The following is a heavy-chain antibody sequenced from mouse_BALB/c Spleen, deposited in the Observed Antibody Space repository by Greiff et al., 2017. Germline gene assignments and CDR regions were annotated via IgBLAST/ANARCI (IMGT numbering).Heavy chain of an antibody. D-gene: IGHD2-1*01. J-gene: IGHJ2*01. V-gene: IGHV5-9-4*01. Sequence: EVMLVESGGGLVKPGGSLKLSCAASGFTFSSYAMSWVRQSPEKRLEWVAEISSGGSYTYYPDTVTGRFTISRDNAKTTLYLEMSSLRSEDTAMYYCARSYYGNYRYYFDYWGQGTTLTVSS. CDR3: ARSYYGNYRYYFDY. CDR2: ISSGGSYT. CDR1: GFTFSSYA.